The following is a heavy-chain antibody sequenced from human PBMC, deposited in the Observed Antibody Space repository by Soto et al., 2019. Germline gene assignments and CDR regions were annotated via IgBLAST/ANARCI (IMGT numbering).Heavy chain of an antibody. CDR2: ISGSGGST. CDR3: AKGPYYYGSGSSNYFDY. Sequence: QPGGSLRLSCAASGFTFSNYAMGWVRQPPGKGLEWVSAISGSGGSTYYADSVKGRFTISRDNSKNTLYLQMNSLRAEDTAVYYCAKGPYYYGSGSSNYFDYWGQGTLVTVSS. CDR1: GFTFSNYA. V-gene: IGHV3-23*01. J-gene: IGHJ4*02. D-gene: IGHD3-10*01.